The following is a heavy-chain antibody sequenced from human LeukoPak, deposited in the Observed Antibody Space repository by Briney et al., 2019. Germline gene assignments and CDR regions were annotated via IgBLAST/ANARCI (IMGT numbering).Heavy chain of an antibody. J-gene: IGHJ6*03. Sequence: SETLSLTCTVSGGSISSYYWSWIRQPPGKARVWSGYIYYSGSTNYNPSLKSRVTISVDTSKNQFSLKQSSVTAADTAVYYCARGSLGYYYYYMDVWGKGTTVTVSS. V-gene: IGHV4-59*01. CDR3: ARGSLGYYYYYMDV. CDR1: GGSISSYY. D-gene: IGHD3-16*01. CDR2: IYYSGST.